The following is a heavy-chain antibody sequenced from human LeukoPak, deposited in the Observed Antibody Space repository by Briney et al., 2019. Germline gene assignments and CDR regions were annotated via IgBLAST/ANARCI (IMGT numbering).Heavy chain of an antibody. CDR1: GGSFSGYY. CDR2: INHSGST. Sequence: SQTLSLTCAVYGGSFSGYYWSWFRQPPGKGLEWIGEINHSGSTNYNPSLKSRVTISVDTSKNQFSLKLSSVTAADTAVYYCARRKHLFNWFDPWGQGTLVTVSS. CDR3: ARRKHLFNWFDP. J-gene: IGHJ5*02. V-gene: IGHV4-34*01.